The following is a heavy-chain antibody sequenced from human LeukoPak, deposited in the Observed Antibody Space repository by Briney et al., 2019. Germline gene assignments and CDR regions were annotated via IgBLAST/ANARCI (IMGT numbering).Heavy chain of an antibody. CDR1: GGSISSSSYY. V-gene: IGHV4-39*07. J-gene: IGHJ6*02. Sequence: SETLSLTCTVSGGSISSSSYYWGWIRQPPGKGLEWIGEINHSGSTNYNPSLKSRVTISVDTSKNQFSLKLSSVTAADTAVYYCASHRYGMDVWGQGTTVTVSS. CDR3: ASHRYGMDV. CDR2: INHSGST.